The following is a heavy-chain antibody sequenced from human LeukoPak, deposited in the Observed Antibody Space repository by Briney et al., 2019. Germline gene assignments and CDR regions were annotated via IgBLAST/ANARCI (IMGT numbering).Heavy chain of an antibody. CDR2: IKSKTDGGTT. D-gene: IGHD2-2*01. CDR3: PTKKCRSTGCSGDY. V-gene: IGHV3-15*01. CDR1: GFTFSNAW. J-gene: IGHJ4*02. Sequence: PGGSLRLSCAASGFTFSNAWMSWVRQAPGKGLEWVGRIKSKTDGGTTDYAAPVKGRFTISRDDSKNTLYLQMNSLKTEDTAVYYCPTKKCRSTGCSGDYWGKGTLVTVSS.